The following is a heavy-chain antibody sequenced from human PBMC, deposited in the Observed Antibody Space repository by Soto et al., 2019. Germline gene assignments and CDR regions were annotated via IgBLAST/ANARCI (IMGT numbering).Heavy chain of an antibody. CDR2: ISGISNNT. CDR1: GFTFSNYA. CDR3: AKDSDTKRGPDY. Sequence: EVQLLESGGGLVQPGGSLRLSCAASGFTFSNYAMNWVRQAPGKGLEWVSGISGISNNTFYADSVKGRFTISRDNSKTTLFLQMNSLRAEDTALYYCAKDSDTKRGPDYWGQGTLVTVSS. V-gene: IGHV3-23*01. D-gene: IGHD3-10*01. J-gene: IGHJ4*02.